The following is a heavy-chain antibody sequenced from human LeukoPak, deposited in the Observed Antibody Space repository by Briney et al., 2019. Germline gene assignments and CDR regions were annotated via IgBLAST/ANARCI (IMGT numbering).Heavy chain of an antibody. CDR2: INPDSGGT. J-gene: IGHJ4*02. D-gene: IGHD6-19*01. CDR3: AREGSGWYGNFDY. V-gene: IGHV1-2*02. CDR1: AYTVPGYY. Sequence: ASVKVSCKASAYTVPGYYMHWVRQAPGQGLEWMGWINPDSGGTNYAQKFQGRVTMTRDTSISTAYMVVSRLRSDDTAVYYCAREGSGWYGNFDYWGQGTLVTVSS.